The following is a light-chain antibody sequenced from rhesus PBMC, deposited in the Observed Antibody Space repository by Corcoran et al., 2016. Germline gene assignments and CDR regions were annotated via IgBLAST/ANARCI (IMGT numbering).Light chain of an antibody. CDR2: RND. J-gene: IGLJ1*01. V-gene: IGLV10-114*01. CDR1: SNNVGNQG. CDR3: SAWDNSLSVYI. Sequence: QAGLTQPPAVSKGLILTATLTCTGNSNNVGNQGAACLQQHQGHPPKLLSYRNDNRPSGSSERFSASRSGHTASRTTTGLQPEEEADYDGSAWDNSLSVYIFGAGTRLTV.